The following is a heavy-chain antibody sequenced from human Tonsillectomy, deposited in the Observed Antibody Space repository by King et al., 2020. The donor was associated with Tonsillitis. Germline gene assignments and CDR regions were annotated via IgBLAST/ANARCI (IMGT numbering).Heavy chain of an antibody. CDR2: INPNSGGT. Sequence: VQLVESGAEVKKPGASVKVSCTASGYTFIGYDIHWVRQAPGQGLEWMGWINPNSGGTKYAQPFQGRVTMTRDTSISTAYMELSRLKSDDTAVYYCARVLIAAAGLYYYGMDVWGQGTTVTVSS. CDR3: ARVLIAAAGLYYYGMDV. V-gene: IGHV1-2*02. D-gene: IGHD6-13*01. J-gene: IGHJ6*02. CDR1: GYTFIGYD.